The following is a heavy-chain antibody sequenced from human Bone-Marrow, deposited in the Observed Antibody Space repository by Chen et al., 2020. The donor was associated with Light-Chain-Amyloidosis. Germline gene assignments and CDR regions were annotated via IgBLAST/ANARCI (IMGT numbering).Heavy chain of an antibody. J-gene: IGHJ4*02. D-gene: IGHD5-12*01. V-gene: IGHV5-51*01. CDR2: IYPDDSDA. Sequence: IGWVRQMPGKGLEWMGVIYPDDSDARYSPSFEGQVTISPDKSITTAYLQWRSLKASDTAMYYCARRRDGYNFDYWGQGTLVTVS. CDR3: ARRRDGYNFDY.